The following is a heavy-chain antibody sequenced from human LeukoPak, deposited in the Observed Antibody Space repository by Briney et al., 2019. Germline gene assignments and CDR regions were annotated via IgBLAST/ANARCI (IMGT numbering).Heavy chain of an antibody. Sequence: GASVKVSCKASGGTFSSYAISWVRQAPGQGLEWMGGIIPIFGTANYAQKFQGRVTITADESTSTAYMEPSSLRSEDTAVYYCASGRDGYNGFDYWGQGTLVTVSS. J-gene: IGHJ4*02. V-gene: IGHV1-69*13. CDR2: IIPIFGTA. CDR3: ASGRDGYNGFDY. D-gene: IGHD5-24*01. CDR1: GGTFSSYA.